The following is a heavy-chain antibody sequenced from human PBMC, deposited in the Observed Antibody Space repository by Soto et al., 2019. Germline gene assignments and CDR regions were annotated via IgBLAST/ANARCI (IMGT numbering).Heavy chain of an antibody. D-gene: IGHD2-21*01. Sequence: SVKVSCKASGGTFSRYAISWVRQAPGQGLEWMGGIIPIFGTANYAQKFQGRVTITADESTSTAYMELSSLRSEDTAVYYCARDQLLLGMTNYYYYYGMDVWGQGTTVTVSS. CDR2: IIPIFGTA. J-gene: IGHJ6*02. CDR1: GGTFSRYA. V-gene: IGHV1-69*13. CDR3: ARDQLLLGMTNYYYYYGMDV.